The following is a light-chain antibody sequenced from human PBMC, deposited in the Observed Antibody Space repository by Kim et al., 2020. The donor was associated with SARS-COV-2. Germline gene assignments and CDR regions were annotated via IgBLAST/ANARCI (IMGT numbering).Light chain of an antibody. CDR1: QSVSSY. Sequence: SLSPGERATRSCRASQSVSSYLAGYQQKPGQAPRLLIYDASNRATGIPARFSGSGSGTDFTLTISSLEPEDVAVYYCQQRSNWLTFGGGTKVDIK. V-gene: IGKV3-11*01. CDR2: DAS. J-gene: IGKJ4*01. CDR3: QQRSNWLT.